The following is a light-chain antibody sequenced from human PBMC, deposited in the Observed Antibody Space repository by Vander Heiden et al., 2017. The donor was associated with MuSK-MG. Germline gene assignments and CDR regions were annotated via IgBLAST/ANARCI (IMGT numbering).Light chain of an antibody. CDR3: QQYYSTPLT. J-gene: IGKJ4*01. V-gene: IGKV4-1*01. CDR1: QSVLYSSNNKNY. Sequence: DIVMTQPSDFLAVFLGERATINCKSSQSVLYSSNNKNYLAWYQQKPGQPPKLLIYWASTRQSGVPDRFSGSGSGTDFTLTISSLQAEDVAVYYCQQYYSTPLTFGGGTKVEIK. CDR2: WAS.